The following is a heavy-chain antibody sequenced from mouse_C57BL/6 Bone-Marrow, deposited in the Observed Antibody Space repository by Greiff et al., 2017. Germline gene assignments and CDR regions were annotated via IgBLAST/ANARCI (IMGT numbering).Heavy chain of an antibody. CDR3: AGHYYGSSDWYFDV. CDR1: GYTFTSYW. Sequence: VQLQQPGAELVMPGASVKLSCKASGYTFTSYWMHWVKQRPGQGLEWIGEIDPTDSYTNYNEKFKGKATLTVDKSSSTAYMQLSSLTSEDSAVYYCAGHYYGSSDWYFDVWGTGTTVTVSS. CDR2: IDPTDSYT. J-gene: IGHJ1*03. V-gene: IGHV1-69*01. D-gene: IGHD1-1*01.